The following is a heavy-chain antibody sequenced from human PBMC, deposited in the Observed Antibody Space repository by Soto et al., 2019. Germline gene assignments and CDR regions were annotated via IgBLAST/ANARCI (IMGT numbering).Heavy chain of an antibody. J-gene: IGHJ4*02. CDR2: VSGGGGRT. V-gene: IGHV3-23*01. CDR3: AKIAEAVAGTVYGY. Sequence: HPGGSLRLSCVASGFPFSTNAMGWVRQAPGRGLEWISGVSGGGGRTYYADSVKGRFTISRDNSKDTLYLQMSSLGAEDTTKYYCAKIAEAVAGTVYGYWGQGTLVTVSS. D-gene: IGHD6-19*01. CDR1: GFPFSTNA.